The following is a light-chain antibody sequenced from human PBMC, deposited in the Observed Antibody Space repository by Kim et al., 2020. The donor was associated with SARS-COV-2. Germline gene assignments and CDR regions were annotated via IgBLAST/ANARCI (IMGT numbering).Light chain of an antibody. Sequence: AIRMTQSPPSLSASPGDRVIITCRASQDISTYLAWYQQKPGKAPKLLVNSASSLQTGVPSRFSGSGSGTDFTLTITSLQSEDFATYYCQQYSGYPRTFGQGTKVDIK. J-gene: IGKJ1*01. CDR1: QDISTY. CDR2: SAS. CDR3: QQYSGYPRT. V-gene: IGKV1-8*01.